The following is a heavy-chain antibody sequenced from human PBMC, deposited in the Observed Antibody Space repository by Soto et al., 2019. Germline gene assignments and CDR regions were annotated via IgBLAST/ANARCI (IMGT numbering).Heavy chain of an antibody. CDR2: INSDGSSI. J-gene: IGHJ4*02. Sequence: EVQLVESGGGLVQPGGSLRLSSAASGFTFSSYWMHWVRQAPGKVLVWVSRINSDGSSIMYADSVKGRITISRDNAKNTLYLQMKSVRAEDTGVYYCARGDLRFLEWSFDYWGQGTLVSVSP. CDR3: ARGDLRFLEWSFDY. CDR1: GFTFSSYW. V-gene: IGHV3-74*03. D-gene: IGHD3-3*01.